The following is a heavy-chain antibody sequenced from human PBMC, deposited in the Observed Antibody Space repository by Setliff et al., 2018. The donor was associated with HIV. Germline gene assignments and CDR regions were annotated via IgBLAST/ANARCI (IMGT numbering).Heavy chain of an antibody. D-gene: IGHD6-19*01. CDR3: ATVAHSSALDY. CDR2: IKSKTDGETE. CDR1: GFTVSDHY. J-gene: IGHJ4*02. Sequence: PGGSLRLSCAASGFTVSDHYMDWVRQAPGKGLEWVGRIKSKTDGETEDYAAPVKDRFTISRDDSKNTLYLQMNSLKSEDTAVYYCATVAHSSALDYWGQGTLVTVSS. V-gene: IGHV3-15*01.